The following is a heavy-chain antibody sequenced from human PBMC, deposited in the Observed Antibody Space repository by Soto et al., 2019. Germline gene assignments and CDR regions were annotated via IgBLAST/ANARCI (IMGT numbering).Heavy chain of an antibody. CDR1: GGSISSYY. J-gene: IGHJ4*02. V-gene: IGHV4-59*08. D-gene: IGHD2-2*01. Sequence: SETLSLTCTVSGGSISSYYWSWIRQRPGKGLEWIGYIYYSGSTNYNPSLKSRVTISVDTSKNQFSLKLSSVTAADTAVYYCARLEVVPGLRVYFDYWGQGTLVTVS. CDR3: ARLEVVPGLRVYFDY. CDR2: IYYSGST.